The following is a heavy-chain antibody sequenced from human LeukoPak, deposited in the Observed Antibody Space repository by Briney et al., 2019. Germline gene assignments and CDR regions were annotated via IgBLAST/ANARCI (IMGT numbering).Heavy chain of an antibody. CDR2: ISSNGGST. J-gene: IGHJ4*02. Sequence: GGSLRLSCAASGFTFSRYAMHWVRQAPGKGLESVSAISSNGGSTYYANSVKGRFTIPRDNSKNTLYLQMGSLRAEDLAVYYCARDFGLTGKVDYWGQGTLVTVSS. D-gene: IGHD1-20*01. V-gene: IGHV3-64*01. CDR3: ARDFGLTGKVDY. CDR1: GFTFSRYA.